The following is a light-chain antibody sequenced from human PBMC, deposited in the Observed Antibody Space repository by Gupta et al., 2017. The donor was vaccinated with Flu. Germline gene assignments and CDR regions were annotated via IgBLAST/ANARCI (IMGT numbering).Light chain of an antibody. CDR1: QGIGNY. CDR3: QKYNSAPLP. Sequence: DIKMTPSPSSLSTSVGDRVTITCRASQGIGNYLAWYQQKPGKVPKLLIYGASTLQSGVPSRFSGSGSGTDFTLTISSLQPEDVATYFCQKYNSAPLPFGPGTRVEI. CDR2: GAS. V-gene: IGKV1-27*01. J-gene: IGKJ3*01.